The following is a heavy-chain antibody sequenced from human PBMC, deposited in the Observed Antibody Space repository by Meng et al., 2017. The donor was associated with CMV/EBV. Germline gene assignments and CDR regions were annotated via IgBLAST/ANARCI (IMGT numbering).Heavy chain of an antibody. CDR2: IIPIFGTA. Sequence: SVKVSCKASGGTFSSYAISWVRQAPGQGLEWMGGIIPIFGTAKYAQKFQGRVTITTDESTSTAYMELSSLRSEDTAVYYCARVGIAAAGTSDSWGQGTLVTVSS. CDR3: ARVGIAAAGTSDS. D-gene: IGHD6-13*01. CDR1: GGTFSSYA. J-gene: IGHJ4*02. V-gene: IGHV1-69*05.